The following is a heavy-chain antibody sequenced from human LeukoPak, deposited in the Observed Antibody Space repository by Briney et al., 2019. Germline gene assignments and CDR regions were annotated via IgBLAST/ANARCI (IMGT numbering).Heavy chain of an antibody. V-gene: IGHV4-34*04. CDR1: AGSFSNYF. Sequence: SDTLSLTCGVYAGSFSNYFWTWLRQAPAKGLEWCGELNESGNTDDNPSLKRRANISIDTSRSQFSLTLSSVTDADTAMYYCARVVGIAVVPGATEDNYFDPWGQGTQVTVSS. CDR2: LNESGNT. D-gene: IGHD2-2*01. J-gene: IGHJ5*02. CDR3: ARVVGIAVVPGATEDNYFDP.